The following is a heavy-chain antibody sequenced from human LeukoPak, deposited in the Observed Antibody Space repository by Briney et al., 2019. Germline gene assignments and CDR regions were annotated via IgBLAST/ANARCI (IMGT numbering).Heavy chain of an antibody. Sequence: SVKVSCKASGGTFSSYAINWVRQAPGQGLEWMGGIIPIFGTANYAQKFQGRVTITADESTSTAYMELSSLRSEDTAVYYCARGGDIVVVPAAERGWFDPWGQGTLVTVSS. CDR2: IIPIFGTA. CDR1: GGTFSSYA. V-gene: IGHV1-69*13. CDR3: ARGGDIVVVPAAERGWFDP. D-gene: IGHD2-2*01. J-gene: IGHJ5*02.